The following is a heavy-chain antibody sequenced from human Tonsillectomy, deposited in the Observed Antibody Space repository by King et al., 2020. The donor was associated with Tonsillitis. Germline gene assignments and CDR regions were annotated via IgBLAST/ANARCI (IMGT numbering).Heavy chain of an antibody. J-gene: IGHJ4*02. CDR1: GFTFSSYG. V-gene: IGHV3-30*18. Sequence: VQLVESGGGVVQPGRSLRLSCAASGFTFSSYGMHWVRQAPGKGLEWVAVIPYDGYIKNYADSVKGRFTISRDNSKNTLYLQMNSLRAEDTAVYYCAKEEVGFDYWGQGTLVTVSS. CDR2: IPYDGYIK. CDR3: AKEEVGFDY.